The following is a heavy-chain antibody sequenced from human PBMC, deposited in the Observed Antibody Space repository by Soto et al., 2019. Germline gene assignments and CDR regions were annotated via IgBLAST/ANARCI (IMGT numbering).Heavy chain of an antibody. CDR3: ARAYTGNHFDY. CDR1: GLSVKNNY. Sequence: EVRLVESGGGLIQRGGSLRLSCAASGLSVKNNYMNWIRQAPGKGLEWVSIIYDDGSTWDADSVRGRFTISRDITKNTVSLEMTSLTDDDTAVYYCARAYTGNHFDYWGQGTLVTVSS. CDR2: IYDDGST. D-gene: IGHD2-8*02. J-gene: IGHJ4*02. V-gene: IGHV3-53*01.